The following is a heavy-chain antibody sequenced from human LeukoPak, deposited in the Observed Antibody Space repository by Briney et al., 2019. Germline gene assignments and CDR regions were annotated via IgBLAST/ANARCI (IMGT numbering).Heavy chain of an antibody. J-gene: IGHJ4*02. CDR3: ARPADGSGSYYDY. Sequence: SETLSLTCTVSGYSISSGYYWGWIRQPPGKGVEWIGSIYHSGSTYYNPSLKSRVTISVDTSKNQFSLKLSSVTAADTAVYYCARPADGSGSYYDYWGQGTLVTVSS. V-gene: IGHV4-38-2*02. D-gene: IGHD3-10*01. CDR1: GYSISSGYY. CDR2: IYHSGST.